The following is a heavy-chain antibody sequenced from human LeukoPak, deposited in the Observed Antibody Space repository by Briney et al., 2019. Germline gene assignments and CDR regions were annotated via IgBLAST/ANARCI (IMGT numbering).Heavy chain of an antibody. Sequence: IGSIYYSGSIYYNPSLKSRVTISVDTSKNQFSLKLSSVTAADTAVYYCARQGPEGWFDPWGQGTLVTVSS. V-gene: IGHV4-39*01. J-gene: IGHJ5*02. CDR2: IYYSGSI. CDR3: ARQGPEGWFDP.